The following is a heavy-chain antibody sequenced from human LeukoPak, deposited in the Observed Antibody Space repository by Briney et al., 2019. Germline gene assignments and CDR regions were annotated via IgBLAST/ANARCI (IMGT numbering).Heavy chain of an antibody. CDR3: ARRRPEAGYFDY. J-gene: IGHJ4*02. CDR1: GGSISSSSYY. V-gene: IGHV4-39*01. Sequence: SETLSLTCTVSGGSISSSSYYWGWIRQPPGKGLEWIGSIYYSGSTYYNPSLKSRVTISVDTSKNQFSLKLSSVTAADTAVYYCARRRPEAGYFDYWGQGTLVTVSS. CDR2: IYYSGST. D-gene: IGHD6-25*01.